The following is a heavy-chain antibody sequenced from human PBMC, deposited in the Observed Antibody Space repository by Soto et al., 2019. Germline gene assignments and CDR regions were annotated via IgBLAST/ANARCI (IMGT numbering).Heavy chain of an antibody. CDR1: GYTFTSYY. CDR3: ARVRFATIRREAFDV. J-gene: IGHJ3*01. D-gene: IGHD5-12*01. CDR2: INPYSGTT. Sequence: QVQLVQSGAEVKKPGASVKVSCKASGYTFTSYYLHWVRQAPGQGLEWMGRINPYSGTTNYAQKFEGRVTMTTDTSTSTVYMELGSLRSEDTAVYYCARVRFATIRREAFDVWGQGTRVTVSS. V-gene: IGHV1-46*01.